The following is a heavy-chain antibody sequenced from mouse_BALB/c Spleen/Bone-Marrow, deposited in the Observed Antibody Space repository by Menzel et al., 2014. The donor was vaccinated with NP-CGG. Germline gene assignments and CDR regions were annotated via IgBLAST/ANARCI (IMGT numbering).Heavy chain of an antibody. Sequence: VQLQQPGPELVKPGASVKMSCKASGYTFTDFNMDWVKQSHGKSLEWIGDINPNNGGTIYNQKFKGRATLTVDTSSRTAYMEFRNLTSEDTAVYFCAREERGFDYWGQGTTLTVSS. J-gene: IGHJ2*01. CDR1: GYTFTDFN. CDR3: AREERGFDY. CDR2: INPNNGGT. V-gene: IGHV1-18*01.